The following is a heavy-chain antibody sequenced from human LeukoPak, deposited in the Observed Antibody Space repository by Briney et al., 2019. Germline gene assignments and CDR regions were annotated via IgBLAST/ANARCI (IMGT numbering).Heavy chain of an antibody. CDR3: ARSRIYGSGSTIWGY. Sequence: ASVKVSCKASGYTFTGYYMHWVRQAPGQGLEWMGWINPNSGGTNYAQKFQGRVTMTRDTSISTAYMELSRLRSDDTAVYYCARSRIYGSGSTIWGYWGQGTLVTVSS. V-gene: IGHV1-2*02. CDR2: INPNSGGT. CDR1: GYTFTGYY. D-gene: IGHD3-10*01. J-gene: IGHJ4*02.